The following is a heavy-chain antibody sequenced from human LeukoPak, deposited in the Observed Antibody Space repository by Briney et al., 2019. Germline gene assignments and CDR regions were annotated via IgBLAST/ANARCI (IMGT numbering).Heavy chain of an antibody. CDR2: ISSSGSSK. Sequence: GGSLRLSCAASGFTFSDYYMSWIRQAPGKGLEWVSYISSSGSSKNYADSVKGRFTISRDNAKNSLYLQMNSLRAEDTAVYYCARDSSGWYRWFDPWGQGTLVTVSS. V-gene: IGHV3-11*01. D-gene: IGHD6-19*01. J-gene: IGHJ5*02. CDR1: GFTFSDYY. CDR3: ARDSSGWYRWFDP.